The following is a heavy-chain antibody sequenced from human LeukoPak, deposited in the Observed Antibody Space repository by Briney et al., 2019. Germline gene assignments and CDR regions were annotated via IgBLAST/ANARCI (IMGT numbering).Heavy chain of an antibody. J-gene: IGHJ3*01. CDR1: GFTFDDYA. D-gene: IGHD1-26*01. Sequence: GRSLRLSCAASGFTFDDYAMHWVRQAPGKGLGWVSGITWNSGSIAYADSVKGRFTISRDNAKNSLYLQMNSLRAEDTALYYCGKSNSGTYGALDVWGQGTMVTVSS. CDR2: ITWNSGSI. V-gene: IGHV3-9*01. CDR3: GKSNSGTYGALDV.